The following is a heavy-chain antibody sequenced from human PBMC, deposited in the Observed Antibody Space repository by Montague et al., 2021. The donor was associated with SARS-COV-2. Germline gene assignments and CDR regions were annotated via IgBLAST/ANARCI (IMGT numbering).Heavy chain of an antibody. CDR3: ARADSDQRAVNWFDP. CDR2: IYYSGGI. CDR1: GGSMSDHY. J-gene: IGHJ5*02. D-gene: IGHD2-2*01. Sequence: SETLSLTCTVSGGSMSDHYWAWIRQPPGKGLEWIAYIYYSGGINSNASLKSRVTMSVDTSKNQFSLKLTSVTAADTAVYYCARADSDQRAVNWFDPWGQGTMVTVSS. V-gene: IGHV4-59*11.